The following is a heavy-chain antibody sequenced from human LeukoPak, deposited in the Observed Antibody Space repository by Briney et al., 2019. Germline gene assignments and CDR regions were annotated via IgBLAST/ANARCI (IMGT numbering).Heavy chain of an antibody. J-gene: IGHJ6*02. D-gene: IGHD3-9*01. CDR3: AKEPLPIYYYYGMDV. CDR2: ISYDGSNK. V-gene: IGHV3-30*18. Sequence: GRSLRLSCAASGFTFSSYGMHWVRQAPGKGLEWVAVISYDGSNKYYADSVKGRFTISRDNSKNTLYLQMNSLRAEDTAVYYCAKEPLPIYYYYGMDVWGQGTTVTVSS. CDR1: GFTFSSYG.